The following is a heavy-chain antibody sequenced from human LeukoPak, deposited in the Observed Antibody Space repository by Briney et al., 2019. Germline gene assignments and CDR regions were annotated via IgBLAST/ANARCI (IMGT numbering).Heavy chain of an antibody. J-gene: IGHJ6*03. CDR3: ARERTYSNYPYYFYYMDV. V-gene: IGHV4-59*01. CDR2: IYYSGST. Sequence: PSETLSLTCTVSGGSISSYYWSWIRQPPGKGLEWIGYIYYSGSTNYNPSLKSRVTISVDTSKSQFSLKLSSVTAADTAVYYCARERTYSNYPYYFYYMDVWGKGTTVTVSS. D-gene: IGHD4-11*01. CDR1: GGSISSYY.